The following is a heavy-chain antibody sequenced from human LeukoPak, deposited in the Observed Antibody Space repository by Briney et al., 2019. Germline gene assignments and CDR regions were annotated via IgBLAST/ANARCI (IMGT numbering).Heavy chain of an antibody. V-gene: IGHV1-18*01. Sequence: ASVKVSCKASGYIFISYGISWVRQVHGQGLEWMGWISGKNGNTIYAQKFQGRVTMTTDTSTSTAYMELRSLRSDDTAVYYCARDPSGDVVVITGDAFDVWGQGTMVTVSS. CDR2: ISGKNGNT. CDR1: GYIFISYG. CDR3: ARDPSGDVVVITGDAFDV. D-gene: IGHD3-22*01. J-gene: IGHJ3*01.